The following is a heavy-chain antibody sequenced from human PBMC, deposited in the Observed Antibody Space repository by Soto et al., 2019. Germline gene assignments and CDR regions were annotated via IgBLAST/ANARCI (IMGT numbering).Heavy chain of an antibody. V-gene: IGHV3-66*01. Sequence: EVQVVESGGGLVQPGGSLRLSCAASGFTVTSHYMTWVRQAPGKGLEWVSLIYSDGSTFYADSVKARFTLSRDSSKNTLYLEMSGLRDEDTAMFYCARVLRESSYFYMDVWGGGTTVTVSS. CDR3: ARVLRESSYFYMDV. D-gene: IGHD3-16*01. CDR1: GFTVTSHY. J-gene: IGHJ6*03. CDR2: IYSDGST.